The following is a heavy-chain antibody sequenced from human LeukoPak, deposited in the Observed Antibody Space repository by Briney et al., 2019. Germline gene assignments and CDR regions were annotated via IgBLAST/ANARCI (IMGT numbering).Heavy chain of an antibody. CDR2: LNPRGDIT. CDR1: GYSFSSYY. J-gene: IGHJ4*02. CDR3: VRGPLTTVTTLDY. V-gene: IGHV1-46*01. D-gene: IGHD4-17*01. Sequence: ASVKVSCKASGYSFSSYYVHWVRQAPGQGLEWMGILNPRGDITSYAQNFQGRATVTRDTSTNTVYMELSSLRSDDTALYYCVRGPLTTVTTLDYWGQGTLVTVSS.